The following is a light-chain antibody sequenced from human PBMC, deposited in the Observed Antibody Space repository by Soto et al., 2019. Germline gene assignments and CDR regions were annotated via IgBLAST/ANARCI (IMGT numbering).Light chain of an antibody. V-gene: IGKV3-20*01. Sequence: EIVLTQSPGTLSLSPGERATLSCRARQSVSINYLAWYQQKPGQAPRLLIYGASSRATGIPDRFSGSGSGTDFTLTISRLEPEDFAVYYCQQYGSSPLTFGGGTKVEIK. CDR2: GAS. CDR1: QSVSINY. CDR3: QQYGSSPLT. J-gene: IGKJ4*01.